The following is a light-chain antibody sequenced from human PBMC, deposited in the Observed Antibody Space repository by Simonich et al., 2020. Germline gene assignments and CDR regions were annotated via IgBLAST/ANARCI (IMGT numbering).Light chain of an antibody. CDR2: DVS. CDR1: SSDVGGYNY. Sequence: QSALTQPASVSWSPGQSITISCTGTSSDVGGYNYVSWYQQHPGKAPKLMIYDVSKRPSGVSKRFYGSKSGNTASLTISGLQAEDEADYYCSSYTSSSTLVFGGGTKLTVL. V-gene: IGLV2-14*01. J-gene: IGLJ2*01. CDR3: SSYTSSSTLV.